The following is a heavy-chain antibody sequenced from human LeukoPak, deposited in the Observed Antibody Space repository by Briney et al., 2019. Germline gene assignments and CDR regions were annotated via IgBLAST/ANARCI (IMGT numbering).Heavy chain of an antibody. V-gene: IGHV4-34*01. Sequence: SETLSLTCAVYGGSFSGYYWSWIRQPPGKGLEWIGEINHSGSTNYNPSLKSRVTISVDTSKNQFSLKLSSVTAADTAVYYCAARYSSGWYTIDYWGQGTLVTVSS. CDR2: INHSGST. J-gene: IGHJ4*02. D-gene: IGHD6-19*01. CDR1: GGSFSGYY. CDR3: AARYSSGWYTIDY.